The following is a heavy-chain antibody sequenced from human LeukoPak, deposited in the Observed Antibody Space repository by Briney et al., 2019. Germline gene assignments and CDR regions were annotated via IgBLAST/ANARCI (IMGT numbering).Heavy chain of an antibody. D-gene: IGHD3-10*01. V-gene: IGHV4-39*01. CDR2: IYYSGST. CDR3: ARLSSGHYYYYYYYMDV. CDR1: GGSISSSSYY. Sequence: SETLSLTCTVSGGSISSSSYYWGWIRQPPGKGLEWIGSIYYSGSTYYNPSLKSRVTISVDTSKNQFPLKLSSVTAADTAVYYCARLSSGHYYYYYYYMDVWGKGTTVTVSS. J-gene: IGHJ6*03.